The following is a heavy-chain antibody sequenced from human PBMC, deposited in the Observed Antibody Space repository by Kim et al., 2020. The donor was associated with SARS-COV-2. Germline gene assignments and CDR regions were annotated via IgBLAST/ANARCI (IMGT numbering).Heavy chain of an antibody. V-gene: IGHV3-23*01. CDR1: GFTFSSYA. Sequence: GGSLRLSCAASGFTFSSYAMSWVRQAPGKGLEWVSGISGSGGSTYYADSVQGRFTISRDNSKNTLYLQMNSLRAEDTAVYYCAKERGIYRVFDYWDQGILVTVSS. CDR3: AKERGIYRVFDY. CDR2: ISGSGGST. D-gene: IGHD1-26*01. J-gene: IGHJ4*02.